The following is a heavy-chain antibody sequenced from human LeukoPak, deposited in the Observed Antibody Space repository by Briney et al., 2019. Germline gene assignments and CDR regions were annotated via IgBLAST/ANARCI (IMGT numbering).Heavy chain of an antibody. J-gene: IGHJ5*02. Sequence: GASVKVSCKVSGYTLAELSMHWVRQAPGKGLEWMGGFDPEDGETIYAQKFQGRVTMTEDTSTDTAYMELSSLRSEDTAVYYCARDLLEWELQNWFDPWGQGTLVTVSS. CDR3: ARDLLEWELQNWFDP. D-gene: IGHD1-26*01. CDR2: FDPEDGET. CDR1: GYTLAELS. V-gene: IGHV1-24*01.